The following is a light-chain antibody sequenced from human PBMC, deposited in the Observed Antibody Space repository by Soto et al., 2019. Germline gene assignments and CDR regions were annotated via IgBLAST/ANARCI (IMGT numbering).Light chain of an antibody. V-gene: IGKV3-15*01. Sequence: EIVMTQSPATLSVSPGXRATLSCTASHYIYSNVAWFQQRPGQAPRLLIYRASTRATGTPARFSGSGSGTEFTLPITSLQSEDFALYYCQKYHNLWTFGQGTKVDIK. CDR3: QKYHNLWT. CDR1: HYIYSN. CDR2: RAS. J-gene: IGKJ1*01.